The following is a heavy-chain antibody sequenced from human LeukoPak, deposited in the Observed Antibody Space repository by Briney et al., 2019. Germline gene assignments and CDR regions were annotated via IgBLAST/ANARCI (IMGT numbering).Heavy chain of an antibody. CDR3: ARRGYYAVRPHAHR. D-gene: IGHD2-2*01. V-gene: IGHV4-34*01. CDR2: INHSGST. Sequence: SETLSLTCAVYGGSFSGYYWSWIRQPPGKGLEWIGEINHSGSTNYNPSLKSRVTISVDTSKNQFSLKLSSVTAADTAVYYCARRGYYAVRPHAHRWGQGTLVTVSS. CDR1: GGSFSGYY. J-gene: IGHJ5*02.